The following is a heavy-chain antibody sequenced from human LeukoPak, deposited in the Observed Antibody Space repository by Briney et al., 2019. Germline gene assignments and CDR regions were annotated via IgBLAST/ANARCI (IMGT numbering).Heavy chain of an antibody. V-gene: IGHV3-23*01. CDR3: AKQWVDC. J-gene: IGHJ4*02. Sequence: PGGSLRLSCAASGFPFSNYAMTWVRQAPGKGLEWVSSISESGDKTDYADSVRGRFTISRDNSQNTLYLQMNSLRVEDTALYYCAKQWVDCWGQGTLVTVSS. CDR1: GFPFSNYA. CDR2: ISESGDKT. D-gene: IGHD1-26*01.